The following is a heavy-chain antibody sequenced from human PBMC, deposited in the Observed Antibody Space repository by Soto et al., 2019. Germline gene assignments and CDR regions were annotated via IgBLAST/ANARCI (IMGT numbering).Heavy chain of an antibody. V-gene: IGHV4-59*01. Sequence: SETLSLTCTVSGVSISSYYWSWIRQPPGKGLEWIGYIYYSGSTNYNPSLKSRVTISVDTSKNQFSLKLSSVTAADTAVYYCAGAYSYYDSSGYYESWGHGTLVT. CDR3: AGAYSYYDSSGYYES. CDR1: GVSISSYY. D-gene: IGHD3-22*01. CDR2: IYYSGST. J-gene: IGHJ5*01.